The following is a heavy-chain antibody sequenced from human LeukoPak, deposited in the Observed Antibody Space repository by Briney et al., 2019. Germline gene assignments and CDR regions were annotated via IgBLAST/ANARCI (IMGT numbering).Heavy chain of an antibody. CDR1: GGSISSYY. CDR2: IYYSGST. CDR3: AAGGNYYGSGSYN. D-gene: IGHD3-10*01. V-gene: IGHV4-59*01. J-gene: IGHJ4*02. Sequence: KPSETLSLTCTVSGGSISSYYWSWIRQPPGKGLEWIGYIYYSGSTNYNPSLKSRVTISVDTSKNQFSLKLSSVTAADTAVYYCAAGGNYYGSGSYNWGQGTLVTVSS.